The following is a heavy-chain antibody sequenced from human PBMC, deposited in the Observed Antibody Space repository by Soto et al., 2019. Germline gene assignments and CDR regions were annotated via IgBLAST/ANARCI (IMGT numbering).Heavy chain of an antibody. V-gene: IGHV1-69*13. J-gene: IGHJ6*02. CDR2: IIPIFGTA. CDR1: GGTFSSYA. D-gene: IGHD2-2*02. Sequence: GASVKVSCKASGGTFSSYAIIWVRQAHGQGLEFIGGIIPIFGTANYAQKFQGRVTITADESTSTAYMELSSLRSEDTAVYYCARPRACSSTSCYTSYYYGMDVWGQGTTVTVSS. CDR3: ARPRACSSTSCYTSYYYGMDV.